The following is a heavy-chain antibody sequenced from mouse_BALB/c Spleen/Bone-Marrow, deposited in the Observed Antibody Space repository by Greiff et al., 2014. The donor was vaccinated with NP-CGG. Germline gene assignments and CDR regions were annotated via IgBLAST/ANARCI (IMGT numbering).Heavy chain of an antibody. CDR2: IYPGNGDT. Sequence: QSGAELVKPGASVKMSCKASGYTFTSYNMHWVKQTPGQGLEWIGAIYPGNGDTSYNQKFKGKATLTADKSSSTAYMQLSSLTSEDSAVYYCASRGGYYAMDYWGQGTSVTVSS. V-gene: IGHV1-12*01. J-gene: IGHJ4*01. CDR3: ASRGGYYAMDY. CDR1: GYTFTSYN.